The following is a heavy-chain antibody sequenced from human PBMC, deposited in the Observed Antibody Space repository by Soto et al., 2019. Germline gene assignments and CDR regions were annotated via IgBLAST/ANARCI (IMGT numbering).Heavy chain of an antibody. Sequence: ASVKVSCKASGFTFTSSAMQWVRQARGQRLEWIGWIVVGSGNTNYAQKFQERVTITRDMSTSTAYMELSSLRSEDTAVYFCTADVPTFIPQVDSWGRGTLVTVSS. CDR1: GFTFTSSA. CDR3: TADVPTFIPQVDS. CDR2: IVVGSGNT. V-gene: IGHV1-58*02. D-gene: IGHD2-21*01. J-gene: IGHJ4*02.